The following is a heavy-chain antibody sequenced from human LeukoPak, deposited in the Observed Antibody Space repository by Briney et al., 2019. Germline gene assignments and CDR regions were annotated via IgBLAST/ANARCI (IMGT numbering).Heavy chain of an antibody. V-gene: IGHV4-4*07. D-gene: IGHD5-24*01. CDR1: GDPISDYC. J-gene: IGHJ4*02. CDR3: ARVGEVAAIVYD. Sequence: PSETLSLTCTVSGDPISDYCWTWIRQPAGKGLEWIGRIYGNGSTNYNPSLKSRVAMSIDTSKMQFSLKLRSVTAADTAVYYCARVGEVAAIVYDWGQGTLVTVSS. CDR2: IYGNGST.